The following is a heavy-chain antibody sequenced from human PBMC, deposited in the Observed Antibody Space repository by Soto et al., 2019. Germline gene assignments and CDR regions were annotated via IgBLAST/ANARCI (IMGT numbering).Heavy chain of an antibody. J-gene: IGHJ3*02. D-gene: IGHD3-22*01. Sequence: MPGKGLEWMAIIYPGDSDTRYSPSFQGQVTISADKSISTAYLQWSSLKASDTAIYYCERHSGSLNVFAIWRQGSLVTV. CDR2: IYPGDSDT. CDR3: ERHSGSLNVFAI. V-gene: IGHV5-51*01.